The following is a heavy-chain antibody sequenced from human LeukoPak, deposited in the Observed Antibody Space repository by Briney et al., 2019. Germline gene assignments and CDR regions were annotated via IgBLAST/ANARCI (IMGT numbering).Heavy chain of an antibody. Sequence: GGSLRLSCAASGFTFSDYYMSWIRQAPGKGLGWVSYISSSGSTIYYAVSGKDRFNISRDNAKNSLYLQMNSLRAEDTDVYYCARDRGYSYGAYKYIDYWGQGTLVTVSS. CDR1: GFTFSDYY. CDR2: ISSSGSTI. D-gene: IGHD5-18*01. J-gene: IGHJ4*02. V-gene: IGHV3-11*01. CDR3: ARDRGYSYGAYKYIDY.